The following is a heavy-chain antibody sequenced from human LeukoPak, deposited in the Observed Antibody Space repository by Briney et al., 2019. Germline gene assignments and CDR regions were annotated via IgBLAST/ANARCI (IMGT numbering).Heavy chain of an antibody. D-gene: IGHD4-11*01. J-gene: IGHJ5*02. CDR2: IKQDGSEK. Sequence: PGGSLRLSCAASGFTFSSYWMSWVRQAPGKGLEWVANIKQDGSEKYYVDSVKGRFTISRDNAKNSLYLQMNSLRAEDTAVYYCARDLTTSDGNWFDPWGQGTLVTVSS. V-gene: IGHV3-7*01. CDR3: ARDLTTSDGNWFDP. CDR1: GFTFSSYW.